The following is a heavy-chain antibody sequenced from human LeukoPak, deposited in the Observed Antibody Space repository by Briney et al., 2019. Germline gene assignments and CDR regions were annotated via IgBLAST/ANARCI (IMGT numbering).Heavy chain of an antibody. D-gene: IGHD3-3*01. J-gene: IGHJ6*02. CDR1: GGSISSYY. Sequence: KTSETLSLTCTVSGGSISSYYWSWIRQPPGKGLEWIGYIYYSGSTNYNPSLKSRVTISVDTSKNQFSLKLSSVTAADTAVYYCARGPRDDFWSGYPHDYYYYGMDVWGQGTTVTVSS. CDR3: ARGPRDDFWSGYPHDYYYYGMDV. CDR2: IYYSGST. V-gene: IGHV4-59*01.